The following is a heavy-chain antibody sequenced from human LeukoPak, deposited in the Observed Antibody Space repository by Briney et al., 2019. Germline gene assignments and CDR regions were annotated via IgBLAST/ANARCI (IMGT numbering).Heavy chain of an antibody. CDR1: GFTFSSYG. Sequence: GGSLRLSCAASGFTFSSYGMPWVRQAPGKGLEWVAVIWYDGGNKYYADSVKGRFTISRDNSKNTLYLQMNSLRAEDTAVYYCARDSTWGAFDIWGQGTMVTVSS. CDR2: IWYDGGNK. D-gene: IGHD7-27*01. V-gene: IGHV3-33*01. J-gene: IGHJ3*02. CDR3: ARDSTWGAFDI.